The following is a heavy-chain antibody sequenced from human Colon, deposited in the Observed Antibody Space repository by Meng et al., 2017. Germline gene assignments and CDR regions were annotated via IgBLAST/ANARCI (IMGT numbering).Heavy chain of an antibody. CDR3: ARGRGSYSSIDF. D-gene: IGHD1-26*01. CDR2: VYYTGSA. V-gene: IGHV4-61*03. CDR1: GGSGRSPSYY. J-gene: IGHJ4*02. Sequence: EQLQGLGPEWLWLSEPLALTLPLPGGSGRSPSYYWSWLRQTPGKGLEWIGYVYYTGSANSNPSLTSRVTISVDTSKNHFSLNLSSVTAADTAVYYCARGRGSYSSIDFWGQGTLVTVSS.